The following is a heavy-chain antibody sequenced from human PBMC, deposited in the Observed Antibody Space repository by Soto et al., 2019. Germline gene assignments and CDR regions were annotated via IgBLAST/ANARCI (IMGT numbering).Heavy chain of an antibody. V-gene: IGHV4-34*02. D-gene: IGHD6-19*01. J-gene: IGHJ4*01. CDR1: GGSFSGYS. CDR2: INYTGTT. CDR3: AREGGSGWYYYDS. Sequence: QVQLQQWGAGLLKPSETLSLTCAVNGGSFSGYSWTWIRQAPGKGLDWSGEINYTGTTNYSPSLKSRVTLSVDTSKNQFSLELRSVRAADTAVYYCAREGGSGWYYYDSWGHGTLVTVSS.